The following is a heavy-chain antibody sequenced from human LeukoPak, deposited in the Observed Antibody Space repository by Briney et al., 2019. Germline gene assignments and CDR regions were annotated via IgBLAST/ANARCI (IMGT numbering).Heavy chain of an antibody. J-gene: IGHJ4*02. CDR2: IKQDGSEK. CDR1: GFTFSSYS. V-gene: IGHV3-7*01. Sequence: PGGSLRLSCAASGFTFSSYSMNWVRQAPGKGLEWVANIKQDGSEKYYVDSVKGRFTISRDNAKNSLYLQMNSLRAEDTAVYYCARMEYYYDSSGYYPEFDYWGQGTLVTVSS. CDR3: ARMEYYYDSSGYYPEFDY. D-gene: IGHD3-22*01.